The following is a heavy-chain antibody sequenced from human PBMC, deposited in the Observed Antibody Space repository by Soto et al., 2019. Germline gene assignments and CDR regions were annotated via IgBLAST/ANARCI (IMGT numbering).Heavy chain of an antibody. D-gene: IGHD6-13*01. Sequence: SETLSLTCTVSGGSISSSSYYWGWIRQPPGKGLEWIGSIYYSGSTYYNPSLKSRVTISVDTSKNQFSLKLSSVTAADTAVYYCARSPAGYSSSWPRFDPWGQGTLVTVSS. V-gene: IGHV4-39*01. CDR2: IYYSGST. CDR1: GGSISSSSYY. CDR3: ARSPAGYSSSWPRFDP. J-gene: IGHJ5*02.